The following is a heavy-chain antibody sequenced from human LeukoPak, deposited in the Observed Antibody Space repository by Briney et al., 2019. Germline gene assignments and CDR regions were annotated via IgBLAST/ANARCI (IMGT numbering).Heavy chain of an antibody. Sequence: WVRQAPEKGLEWIGSIYYRGSTYYNPSLKSRVTISVDTSKNQFSLNLSSLTAADTAVYYCARAPQYSYDTGAYLFQHWGQGTLVTVSS. J-gene: IGHJ1*01. CDR2: IYYRGST. CDR3: ARAPQYSYDTGAYLFQH. D-gene: IGHD3-22*01. V-gene: IGHV4-39*07.